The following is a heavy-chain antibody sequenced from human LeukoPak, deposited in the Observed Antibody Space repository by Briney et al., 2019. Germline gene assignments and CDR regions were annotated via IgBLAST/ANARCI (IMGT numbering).Heavy chain of an antibody. V-gene: IGHV3-21*01. Sequence: GGSLRLSCAASGFTFGNYAMAWVRQSLGKGLEWVSCITDIGKNTYHTDSVKGRFPISRDNAKHSLYLQMNSLRAEDTAVYYCARDLEGDCSSTSCNWFDPWGQGTLVTVSS. CDR3: ARDLEGDCSSTSCNWFDP. D-gene: IGHD2-2*01. J-gene: IGHJ5*02. CDR1: GFTFGNYA. CDR2: ITDIGKNT.